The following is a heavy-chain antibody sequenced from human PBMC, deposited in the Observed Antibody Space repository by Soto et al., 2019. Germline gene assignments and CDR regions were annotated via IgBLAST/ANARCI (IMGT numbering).Heavy chain of an antibody. CDR2: ISGSGSST. CDR3: AQVLDASSGYRARDY. D-gene: IGHD3-22*01. V-gene: IGHV3-23*01. CDR1: GFTFSSYA. Sequence: GGSLRLSCAASGFTFSSYALSWVRQAPGKGLDWVAAISGSGSSTYYADSVKGRFTISRDNSKNTLYLQLDSLRVEDTAVYYCAQVLDASSGYRARDYWGQGTLVTVSS. J-gene: IGHJ4*02.